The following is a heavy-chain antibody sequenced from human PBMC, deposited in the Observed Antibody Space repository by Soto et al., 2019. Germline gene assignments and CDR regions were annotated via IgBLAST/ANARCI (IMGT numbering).Heavy chain of an antibody. D-gene: IGHD3-9*01. Sequence: QLQLQESGSRLVRPSQTLPLTCAVSGGSIGNGGYSWSWLRHPPGKGLEWIGFISHSGNTYYNPSLRSRVIISIDKSRNHFSLGLKSVTAADTAVYYCARTSHDILTGRLDAIDVWGQGTMVTVSS. J-gene: IGHJ3*01. CDR2: ISHSGNT. V-gene: IGHV4-30-2*01. CDR3: ARTSHDILTGRLDAIDV. CDR1: GGSIGNGGYS.